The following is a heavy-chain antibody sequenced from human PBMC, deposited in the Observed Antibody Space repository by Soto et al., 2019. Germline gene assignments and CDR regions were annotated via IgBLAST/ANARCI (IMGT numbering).Heavy chain of an antibody. CDR2: IWYDGSNK. CDR3: ARGGAVRQWLVRGMDV. J-gene: IGHJ6*02. D-gene: IGHD6-19*01. V-gene: IGHV3-33*01. Sequence: QVQLVESGGGVVQPGRSLRLSCAASGFTFSSYGMHWVRQAPGKGLEWVAVIWYDGSNKYYADSVKGRFTISRDNSKNTLYLQMNSLRAEDTAVYYCARGGAVRQWLVRGMDVWGQGTTVTVSS. CDR1: GFTFSSYG.